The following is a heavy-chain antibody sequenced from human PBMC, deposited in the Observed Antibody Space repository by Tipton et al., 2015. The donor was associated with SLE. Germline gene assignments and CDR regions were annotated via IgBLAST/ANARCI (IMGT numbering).Heavy chain of an antibody. D-gene: IGHD6-25*01. CDR3: AKAPHSSEGGYFDY. V-gene: IGHV4-34*01. CDR2: INHSGST. Sequence: TLSLTCAVYGGSFSGYYWSWIRQPPGKGLEWIGEINHSGSTNYNPSLKSRVTISVDTSKNQFSLKLSSVTAADTAVYYCAKAPHSSEGGYFDYWGQGTLVTVSS. CDR1: GGSFSGYY. J-gene: IGHJ4*02.